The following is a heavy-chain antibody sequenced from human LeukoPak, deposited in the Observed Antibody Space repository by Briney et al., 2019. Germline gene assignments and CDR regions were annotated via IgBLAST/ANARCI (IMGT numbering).Heavy chain of an antibody. CDR2: MKQDGSEK. J-gene: IGHJ4*02. CDR1: GFIFSKYC. V-gene: IGHV3-7*01. Sequence: GGSPRLSCEASGFIFSKYCMSWVRQAPGKGPEWVANMKQDGSEKFYMDSVKGRFTISRDNANNSLYLQMNNLSAEDTAVYYCARDSSDGGTSSYRQSDYWGQGTLVTVSS. D-gene: IGHD3-16*02. CDR3: ARDSSDGGTSSYRQSDY.